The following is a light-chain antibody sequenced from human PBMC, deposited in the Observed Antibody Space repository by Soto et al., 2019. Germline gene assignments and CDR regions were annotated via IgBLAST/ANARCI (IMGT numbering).Light chain of an antibody. CDR3: LQHKSYPIT. J-gene: IGKJ5*01. CDR1: QGISYY. CDR2: DAS. V-gene: IGKV1-17*03. Sequence: DIQMTQSPSAMSASVGDRVSITCRASQGISYYLAWFQQKQGKVPKRLIYDASSLQSGVPSRFSGSGSGTDFTLTISSLQPEDFATYYCLQHKSYPITFGQGTRLEIK.